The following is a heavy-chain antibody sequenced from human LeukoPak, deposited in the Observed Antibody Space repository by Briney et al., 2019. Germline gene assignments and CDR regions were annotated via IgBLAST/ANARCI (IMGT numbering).Heavy chain of an antibody. D-gene: IGHD2-15*01. J-gene: IGHJ4*02. CDR2: IKEDGSEK. CDR3: ARDAHSCSGVSCYPPFDL. CDR1: GFTFSSYW. V-gene: IGHV3-7*05. Sequence: GGSLSLSCAASGFTFSSYWMSWVRQAPGKGLEWVANIKEDGSEKYYVDSVRGRFTISRDNAKNSLYLQMNSLRAEDTAVYYCARDAHSCSGVSCYPPFDLWGQGTLVTGSS.